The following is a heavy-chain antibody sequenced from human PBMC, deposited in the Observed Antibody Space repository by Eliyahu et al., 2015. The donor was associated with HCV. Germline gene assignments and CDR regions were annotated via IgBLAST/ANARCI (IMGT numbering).Heavy chain of an antibody. V-gene: IGHV3-33*01. D-gene: IGHD3-22*01. J-gene: IGHJ4*02. Sequence: FGMHWVRQAPGKGLEWVAVIWHDGSDTQYADSVKGRFIISRDNSKNTLYLEMNSLRDEDTAVYYCARDRVQLAGLYYYESAGYLLRYWGQGTLLTVSS. CDR1: FG. CDR3: ARDRVQLAGLYYYESAGYLLRY. CDR2: IWHDGSDT.